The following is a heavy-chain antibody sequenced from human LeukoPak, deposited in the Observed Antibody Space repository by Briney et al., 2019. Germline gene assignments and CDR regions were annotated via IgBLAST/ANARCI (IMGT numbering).Heavy chain of an antibody. Sequence: SETLSLTCAVSGGSISSGGYSWSWIRQPPGKGLEWIGYIYDSGSKYYNPSLKSRVTISVDKSKNQFSLNLSSVTAADTAVYYCARGVPAAVTNYFDYWGRGTLVTVSS. CDR2: IYDSGSK. J-gene: IGHJ4*02. D-gene: IGHD2-2*01. CDR1: GGSISSGGYS. CDR3: ARGVPAAVTNYFDY. V-gene: IGHV4-30-2*01.